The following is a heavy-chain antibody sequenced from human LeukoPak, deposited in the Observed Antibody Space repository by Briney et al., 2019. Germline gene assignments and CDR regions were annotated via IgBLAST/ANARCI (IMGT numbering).Heavy chain of an antibody. D-gene: IGHD4-17*01. J-gene: IGHJ3*02. CDR1: GYTFTGYY. CDR3: ARARDYGDSDAFDI. CDR2: INPNSGGT. Sequence: ASVKVSCKASGYTFTGYYMHWVRQAPGQGLEWMGWINPNSGGTNYAQKFQGRVTITRNTSISTAYMELSSLRSEDTAVYYCARARDYGDSDAFDIWGQGTMVTVSS. V-gene: IGHV1-2*02.